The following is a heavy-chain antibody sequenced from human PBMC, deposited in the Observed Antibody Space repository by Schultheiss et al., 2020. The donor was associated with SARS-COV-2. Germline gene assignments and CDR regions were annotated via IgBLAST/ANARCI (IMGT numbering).Heavy chain of an antibody. CDR1: GYTFTSYA. J-gene: IGHJ6*02. Sequence: ASVKVSCKASGYTFTSYAMHWVRQAPGQRLEWMGWINAGNGNTNYAQKLQGRVTMTTDTSTSTAYMEVRGLRSDDTAVYYCARTRGDDYGMDVWGQGTTVTVSS. CDR3: ARTRGDDYGMDV. V-gene: IGHV1-3*01. D-gene: IGHD5-24*01. CDR2: INAGNGNT.